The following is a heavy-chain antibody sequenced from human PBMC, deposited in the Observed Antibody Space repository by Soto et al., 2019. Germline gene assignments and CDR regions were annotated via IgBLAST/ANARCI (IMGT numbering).Heavy chain of an antibody. Sequence: GGSLRLSCAASGFTFSCYGMSWVRQSPGKGLEWVSAISGSGGSTYYADSVKGRFTISRDNSKNTLYLQLNSLRAEDTAVYCCATRQNLYCRGGSCYDLYYCYSYGMDVWGQGTTVTVSS. CDR2: ISGSGGST. V-gene: IGHV3-23*01. CDR3: ATRQNLYCRGGSCYDLYYCYSYGMDV. CDR1: GFTFSCYG. J-gene: IGHJ6*02. D-gene: IGHD2-15*01.